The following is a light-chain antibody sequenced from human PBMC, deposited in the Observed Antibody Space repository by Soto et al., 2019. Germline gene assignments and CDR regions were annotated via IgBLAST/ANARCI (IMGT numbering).Light chain of an antibody. J-gene: IGKJ4*01. V-gene: IGKV1-5*03. CDR3: QQYKSYSPLT. CDR2: KAS. CDR1: QSISTW. Sequence: DIQATQSPSSLSASVVDRFTISVGASQSISTWLAWYQQKPGKAPKLLIYKASGLESGVPSRFSGSGSGTDFTLTISSLQPDDFATYYCQQYKSYSPLTFGGGTKLDIK.